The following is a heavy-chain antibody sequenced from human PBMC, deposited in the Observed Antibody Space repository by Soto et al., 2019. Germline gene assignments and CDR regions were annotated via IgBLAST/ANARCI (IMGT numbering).Heavy chain of an antibody. V-gene: IGHV1-69*05. CDR3: ARGINYYDSGDDAFDI. Sequence: ASVKVSCKASGGTFGNYAIGWVRRAPGQGLEWMGGIILPFGTANYAQKFQGRVTMTRNASISTAYMGLSSLRSEDTAVYYCARGINYYDSGDDAFDIWGQ. J-gene: IGHJ3*02. CDR1: GGTFGNYA. D-gene: IGHD3-10*01. CDR2: IILPFGTA.